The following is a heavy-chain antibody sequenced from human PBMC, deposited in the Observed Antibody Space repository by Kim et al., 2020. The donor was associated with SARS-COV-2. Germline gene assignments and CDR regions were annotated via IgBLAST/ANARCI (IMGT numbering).Heavy chain of an antibody. CDR1: GFTFSRYS. J-gene: IGHJ5*02. CDR3: ARDKDGDFLDFFDL. CDR2: ISSSSTTI. Sequence: GGSLRLSCAVSGFTFSRYSMNWVRQAPGKGLQWVSYISSSSTTIYYADSVKGRFTISRDNAKNSLYLQMNNLRDEDTAVYYCARDKDGDFLDFFDLLGQGTLVTVSS. V-gene: IGHV3-48*02. D-gene: IGHD4-17*01.